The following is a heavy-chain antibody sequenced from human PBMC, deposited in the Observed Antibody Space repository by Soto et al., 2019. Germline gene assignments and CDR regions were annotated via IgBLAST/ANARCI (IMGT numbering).Heavy chain of an antibody. CDR1: GFTFSIYW. J-gene: IGHJ4*02. D-gene: IGHD6-6*01. CDR2: IKQDGSQK. CDR3: ARIGYSSSSFDY. Sequence: LRLSCAPSGFTFSIYWMSWVRQAPGKGLEWVANIKQDGSQKYYVDSVKGRFTISRDNAKNSVYLQMNSLRAEDAAVYYCARIGYSSSSFDYWGQGALVTVSS. V-gene: IGHV3-7*01.